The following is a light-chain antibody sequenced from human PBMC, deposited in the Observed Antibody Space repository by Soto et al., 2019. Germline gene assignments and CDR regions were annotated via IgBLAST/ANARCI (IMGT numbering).Light chain of an antibody. CDR2: TTS. Sequence: DIQMTQSPSSLSASVGDRITITCRASQSISSYLNWYQQKPGKAPKLLIYTTSNLQSWVPSRFSGSGSGTEFTLTISNPQPEDFATYYCQQSYSFFLTFGGGTKVEI. CDR3: QQSYSFFLT. J-gene: IGKJ4*01. CDR1: QSISSY. V-gene: IGKV1-39*01.